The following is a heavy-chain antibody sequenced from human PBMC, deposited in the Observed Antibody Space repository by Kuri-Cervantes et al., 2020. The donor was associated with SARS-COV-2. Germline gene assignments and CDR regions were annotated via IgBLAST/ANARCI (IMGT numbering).Heavy chain of an antibody. CDR1: GGSFSGYY. V-gene: IGHV4-34*01. J-gene: IGHJ6*02. Sequence: SETLSLTCAVYGGSFSGYYWSWIRQPPGKGLEWIGEINHSGSTNYNPSLKSRITLSVDTSKNQFSMKLSSVTAADTAVYYCASLKGGPTTAAGLGKGFYYYYCVMDVWGQGTTVTVSS. CDR3: ASLKGGPTTAAGLGKGFYYYYCVMDV. CDR2: INHSGST. D-gene: IGHD6-13*01.